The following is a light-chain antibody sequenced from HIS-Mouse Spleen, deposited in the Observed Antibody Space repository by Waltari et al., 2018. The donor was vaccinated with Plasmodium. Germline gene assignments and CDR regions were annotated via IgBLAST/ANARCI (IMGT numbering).Light chain of an antibody. V-gene: IGLV2-23*01. CDR3: CSYAGSSTYV. J-gene: IGLJ1*01. CDR2: DGS. CDR1: SRDVGSYNL. Sequence: QSALTQPASVSGSPGQSITISCTGTSRDVGSYNLVSWYQHHPGKSPKLMIYDGSKRPSWVSNRFSGSKSGNTASLTISWLQAEDEADYYCCSYAGSSTYVFGTGTKVTVL.